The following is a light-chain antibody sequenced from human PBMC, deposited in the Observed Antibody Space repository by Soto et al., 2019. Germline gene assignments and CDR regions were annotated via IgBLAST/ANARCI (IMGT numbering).Light chain of an antibody. J-gene: IGLJ2*01. CDR3: AAWDDSLNGPV. V-gene: IGLV1-44*01. CDR1: SSNIGSNT. CDR2: NNN. Sequence: QSVLTQPPSASGTPVQRVTISCSGSSSNIGSNTVNWYQQLPGTAPKLLIYNNNQRPSGVPDRFSGSKSGTSASLAISGLQSEDEADYYCAAWDDSLNGPVFGGGTKLTVL.